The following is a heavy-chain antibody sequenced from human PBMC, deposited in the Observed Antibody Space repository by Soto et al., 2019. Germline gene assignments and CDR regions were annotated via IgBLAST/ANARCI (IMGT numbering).Heavy chain of an antibody. Sequence: GGSLRLSCAASGFTFSSYAMSWVRQAPGKGLEWVSAISGSGGSTYYADSVKGRFTISRDNSKNTLYLQMNSLRAEDTAVYYCAKETIFGVVIHSPFDYWGQRTLVTVSS. CDR1: GFTFSSYA. V-gene: IGHV3-23*01. J-gene: IGHJ4*02. CDR2: ISGSGGST. D-gene: IGHD3-3*01. CDR3: AKETIFGVVIHSPFDY.